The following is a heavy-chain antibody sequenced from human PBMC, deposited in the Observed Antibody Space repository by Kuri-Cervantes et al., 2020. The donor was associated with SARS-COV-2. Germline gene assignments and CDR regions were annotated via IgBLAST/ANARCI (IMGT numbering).Heavy chain of an antibody. J-gene: IGHJ5*02. CDR2: MYYSGST. CDR3: ASYSGWFDP. CDR1: GGSISSSSYY. Sequence: GSLRLSCTVSGGSISSSSYYWGWIRQPPGKGLEWIGSMYYSGSTYYNPSLKSRVTISVDTSKNQFSLKLSSVTAADTAVYYCASYSGWFDPWGQGTLVTVSS. D-gene: IGHD2-15*01. V-gene: IGHV4-39*07.